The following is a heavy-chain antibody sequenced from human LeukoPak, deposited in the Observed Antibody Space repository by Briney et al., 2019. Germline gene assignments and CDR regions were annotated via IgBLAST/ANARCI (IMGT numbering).Heavy chain of an antibody. CDR1: GFTFSSYA. J-gene: IGHJ4*02. CDR3: ARDSYSKNDY. Sequence: GGSLRLSCAASGFTFSSYAMHWVRQAPGKGLEWVAVISYDGSNKYYADSVKGRFTISRDNSKNTLYLQMNSLRAEDTAVYFCARDSYSKNDYWGQGTLVTVSS. V-gene: IGHV3-30-3*01. CDR2: ISYDGSNK. D-gene: IGHD4-11*01.